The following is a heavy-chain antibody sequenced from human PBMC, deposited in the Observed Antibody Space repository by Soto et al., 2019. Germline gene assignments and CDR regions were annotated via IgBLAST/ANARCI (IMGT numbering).Heavy chain of an antibody. V-gene: IGHV1-8*02. CDR3: ARVPTIRITGTTTNWFDP. Sequence: QVHLVQSGAEVKKPGASVKVSCKASGYSFSTYDINWVRQAPGQGLEWMGWMNPSAGTTGSAQKFQGRVTMTLDNSISTAYMELSSLTSEDTAVYYCARVPTIRITGTTTNWFDPWGQGTLVTVSS. CDR1: GYSFSTYD. D-gene: IGHD1-20*01. J-gene: IGHJ5*02. CDR2: MNPSAGTT.